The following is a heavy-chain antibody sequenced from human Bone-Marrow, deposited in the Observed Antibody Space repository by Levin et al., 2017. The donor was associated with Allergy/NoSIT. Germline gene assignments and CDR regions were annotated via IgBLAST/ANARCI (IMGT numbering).Heavy chain of an antibody. J-gene: IGHJ5*02. CDR2: IYSGGNT. Sequence: QSGGSLRLSCAASGFTVSSNYMSWVRQAPGKGLEWVSVIYSGGNTYYADSVKGRFTISRDNSKNTLYLQMNSLRAEDTAVYYCAREGYQNNWFRSWGQGTLVTVSS. CDR3: AREGYQNNWFRS. CDR1: GFTVSSNY. D-gene: IGHD1/OR15-1a*01. V-gene: IGHV3-53*01.